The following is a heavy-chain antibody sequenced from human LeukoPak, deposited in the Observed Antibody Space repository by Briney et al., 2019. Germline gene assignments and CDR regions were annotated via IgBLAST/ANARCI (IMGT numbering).Heavy chain of an antibody. J-gene: IGHJ4*02. D-gene: IGHD3-22*01. CDR2: INPNSGGT. Sequence: GASVKVSCKASGYTFTGYYMHWVRQAPGQGLEWMGWINPNSGGTNYAQKFQGRVTMTRDTSISTAYMELSRLRSDDTAVYYCARGRGKLTTIPDYWGQGTPVTVSS. CDR1: GYTFTGYY. CDR3: ARGRGKLTTIPDY. V-gene: IGHV1-2*02.